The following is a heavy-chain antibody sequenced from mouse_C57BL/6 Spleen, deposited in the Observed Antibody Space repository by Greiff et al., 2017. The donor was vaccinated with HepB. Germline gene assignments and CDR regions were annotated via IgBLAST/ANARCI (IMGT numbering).Heavy chain of an antibody. J-gene: IGHJ2*01. V-gene: IGHV1-53*01. D-gene: IGHD1-1*01. CDR2: INPSNGGT. CDR3: ARERVYYYGSYYFDY. CDR1: GYTFTSYW. Sequence: VKLQQPGTELVKPGASVKLSCKASGYTFTSYWMHWVKQRPGQGLEWIGNINPSNGGTNYNEKFKRKATLTVTKSSSTAYMQLSSLTSEDSAVYYCARERVYYYGSYYFDYWGQGTTLTVSS.